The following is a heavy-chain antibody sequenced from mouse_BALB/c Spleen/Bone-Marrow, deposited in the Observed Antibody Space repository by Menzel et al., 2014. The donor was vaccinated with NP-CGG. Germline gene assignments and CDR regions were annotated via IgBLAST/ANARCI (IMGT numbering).Heavy chain of an antibody. Sequence: EVKVVESGGGLVQPGGSRKLSCAASGFTFSSFGMHWVRPAPEKGLEWVAYISSGSSTIYYADTLKGRFTISRDNPKNTLFLQMTSLRSEDTAMYYCARSRLRGYYFDYWGQGTTLTVSS. CDR2: ISSGSSTI. CDR1: GFTFSSFG. V-gene: IGHV5-17*02. J-gene: IGHJ2*01. D-gene: IGHD3-2*02. CDR3: ARSRLRGYYFDY.